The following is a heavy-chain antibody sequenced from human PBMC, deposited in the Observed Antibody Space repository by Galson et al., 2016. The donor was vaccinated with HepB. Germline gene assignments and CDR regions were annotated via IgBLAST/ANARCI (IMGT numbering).Heavy chain of an antibody. CDR2: INHSGST. Sequence: SETLSLTCTVSGGSISSGDYYWSWIRQPPGKGLEWIGEINHSGSTNYNPSLKSRVTMSVDTSNNQFSLKLTSVTAADTAVYYCARGTVPAGRGSLTFDPWGQGTLVTVSS. V-gene: IGHV4-61*08. J-gene: IGHJ5*02. CDR3: ARGTVPAGRGSLTFDP. CDR1: GGSISSGDYY. D-gene: IGHD2-2*01.